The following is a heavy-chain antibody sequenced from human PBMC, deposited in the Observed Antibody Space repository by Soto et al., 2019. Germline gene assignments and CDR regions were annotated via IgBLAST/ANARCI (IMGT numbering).Heavy chain of an antibody. J-gene: IGHJ4*02. CDR2: IYYSGST. Sequence: SETLSLTCTVSGDSINNYYWSWFRQPPGKGLEWIGYIYYSGSTYYNPSLKSRVTISVDTSKNQFSLKLNSLTAADTAVYYCARVLGDSTALYFDYWGQGTPVTVSS. D-gene: IGHD2-21*02. CDR3: ARVLGDSTALYFDY. V-gene: IGHV4-59*08. CDR1: GDSINNYY.